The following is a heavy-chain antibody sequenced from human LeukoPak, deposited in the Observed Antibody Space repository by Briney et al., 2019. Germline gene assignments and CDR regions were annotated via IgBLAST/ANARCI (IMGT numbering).Heavy chain of an antibody. J-gene: IGHJ4*02. CDR3: ARVARCTSCFDVDY. CDR1: GYSITSAYY. CDR2: FFLKGST. V-gene: IGHV4-38-2*02. Sequence: ASETLSLTCTVSGYSITSAYYWGWIRQPPGKGLEGIGGFFLKGSTYYNPSLKSRVTISVDTSKNQSPLTLSSATAADTAVYYCARVARCTSCFDVDYWGQGTLVTVSS. D-gene: IGHD2-2*01.